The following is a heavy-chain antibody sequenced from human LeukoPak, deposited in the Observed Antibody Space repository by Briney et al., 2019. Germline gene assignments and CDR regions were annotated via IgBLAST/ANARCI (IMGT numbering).Heavy chain of an antibody. CDR3: ARGYSSSSFYYYHGMDV. V-gene: IGHV3-43*01. D-gene: IGHD6-13*01. Sequence: GGSLRLSCAASGFTFDDYTMHWVRQAPGKGLEWVSLISWDGGSTYYADSVKGRFTISRDNSKNTLYLQMNSLRAEDTAVYYCARGYSSSSFYYYHGMDVWGQGTTVTVSS. CDR1: GFTFDDYT. J-gene: IGHJ6*02. CDR2: ISWDGGST.